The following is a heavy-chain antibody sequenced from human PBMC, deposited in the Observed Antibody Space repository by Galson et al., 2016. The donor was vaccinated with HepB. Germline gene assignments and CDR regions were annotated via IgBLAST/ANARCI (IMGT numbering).Heavy chain of an antibody. J-gene: IGHJ5*02. CDR2: IIPIFGTP. Sequence: SVKVSCKASGGTFNSYAISWVRQAPGQGLEWMGGIIPIFGTPNYAQRLQGRVTITADIRKDTTYMELRSLTSEDTAVYYCARGAEQWLVRSPMDLWGQGTVVTVSS. CDR3: ARGAEQWLVRSPMDL. V-gene: IGHV1-69*06. D-gene: IGHD6-19*01. CDR1: GGTFNSYA.